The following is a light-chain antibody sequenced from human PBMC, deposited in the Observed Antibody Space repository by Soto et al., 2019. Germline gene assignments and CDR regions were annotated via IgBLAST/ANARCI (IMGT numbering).Light chain of an antibody. CDR1: SSDVGGYNY. CDR3: SSYTXXXXXRV. J-gene: IGLJ2*01. CDR2: DVS. Sequence: QSALTQPASVSGSPGQSITISCTGTSSDVGGYNYVSWYQQHPGKAPKLMIYDVSNRPSGVSNRFSGSKSGNTASLTISGXQAEDEADYYCSSYTXXXXXRVFGXGT. V-gene: IGLV2-14*01.